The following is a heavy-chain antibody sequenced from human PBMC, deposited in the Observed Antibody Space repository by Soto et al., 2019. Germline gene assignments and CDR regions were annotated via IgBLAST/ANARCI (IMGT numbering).Heavy chain of an antibody. J-gene: IGHJ5*02. CDR3: ARDYLLAFDP. Sequence: QVQLVESGGGVVQPGRSLRLSCAASGFTFSSYTIHWVRQAPGKGLEWVALISYDGSSEYYADSVKARFTISRDNSKKNLYLQMNSLRAEDTAVYYCARDYLLAFDPWGQGTLVTVSS. CDR2: ISYDGSSE. CDR1: GFTFSSYT. V-gene: IGHV3-30-3*01. D-gene: IGHD3-16*02.